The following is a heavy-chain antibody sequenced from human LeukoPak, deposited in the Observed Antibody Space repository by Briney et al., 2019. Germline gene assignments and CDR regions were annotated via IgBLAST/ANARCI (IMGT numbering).Heavy chain of an antibody. CDR3: VRDRGTYRPIDY. CDR1: AFSLNAYN. D-gene: IGHD1-26*01. CDR2: ISYTGTYI. V-gene: IGHV3-21*04. Sequence: PGGSLRLSCAASAFSLNAYNMNWVRQAPGKGLEWVSSISYTGTYIYYADSVKGRLTISRDNARNSLYLQMNSLRAEDTAIYYCVRDRGTYRPIDYWGQGTLVTVSS. J-gene: IGHJ4*02.